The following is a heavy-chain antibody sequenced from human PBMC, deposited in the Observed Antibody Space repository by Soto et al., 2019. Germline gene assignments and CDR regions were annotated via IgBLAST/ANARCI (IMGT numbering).Heavy chain of an antibody. Sequence: EVQLVESGGGLVQPGGSLRLSCAASGFTVSSNYMSWVRQAPGKGLEWVSIIYSGGSTDYADSVKGRFTISRDNSKNTLYLQMNSLRAEDTAVYYCARDRGTVDWYFDLWGRGTQVTVSS. J-gene: IGHJ2*01. CDR1: GFTVSSNY. D-gene: IGHD4-17*01. V-gene: IGHV3-66*01. CDR3: ARDRGTVDWYFDL. CDR2: IYSGGST.